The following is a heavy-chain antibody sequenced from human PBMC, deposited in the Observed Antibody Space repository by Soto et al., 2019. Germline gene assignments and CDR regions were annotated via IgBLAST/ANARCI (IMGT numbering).Heavy chain of an antibody. CDR1: GFTFSSYA. CDR3: EREGEAVAGTYYYGMDV. Sequence: SLRLSCAASGFTFSSYAMHWVRQAPGKGLEWVAVISYDGSNKYYADSVKGRFTISRDNSKNTLYLQMNSLRAEDTAVYYCEREGEAVAGTYYYGMDVWGKGTTVTISS. D-gene: IGHD6-19*01. V-gene: IGHV3-30-3*01. CDR2: ISYDGSNK. J-gene: IGHJ6*04.